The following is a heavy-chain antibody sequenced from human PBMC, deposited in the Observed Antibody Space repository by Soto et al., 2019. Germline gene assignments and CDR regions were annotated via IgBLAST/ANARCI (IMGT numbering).Heavy chain of an antibody. CDR1: GFTFSDYY. J-gene: IGHJ4*02. V-gene: IGHV3-11*05. D-gene: IGHD6-13*01. CDR2: ISSSTSHT. CDR3: ARGRGAAADYFDF. Sequence: GGSLRLSCAVSGFTFSDYYMTWIRQAPGKGLEWVSYISSSTSHTNYADSVKGRFTISRDNAKNSLFLQMNSLRAEDTAVYYCARGRGAAADYFDFWGQGTLVTVLL.